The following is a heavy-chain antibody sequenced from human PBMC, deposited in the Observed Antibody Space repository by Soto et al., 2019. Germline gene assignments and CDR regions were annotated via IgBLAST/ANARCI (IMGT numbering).Heavy chain of an antibody. D-gene: IGHD3-16*01. V-gene: IGHV3-30*18. CDR1: GFTFSSYG. CDR2: ISYDGSNK. CDR3: AKERRHDYVWGSYYDY. J-gene: IGHJ4*02. Sequence: QVQLVESGGGVVQPGRSLRLSCAASGFTFSSYGMHWVRQAPGKGLEWVAVISYDGSNKYYADSVKGRFTISRDNSKNTLYLQMNSLRAEDTAVYYCAKERRHDYVWGSYYDYWGQGTLVTVSS.